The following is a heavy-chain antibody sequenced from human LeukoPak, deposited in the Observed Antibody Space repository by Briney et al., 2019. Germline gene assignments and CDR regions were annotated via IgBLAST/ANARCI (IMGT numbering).Heavy chain of an antibody. CDR1: GFTFSTYA. CDR3: AKGLRGNYDY. D-gene: IGHD1-26*01. Sequence: PGGSLRLSCAASGFTFSTYAMSWVRQAPGKGLEWVSSITDSGIGTYYADSVKGRFTISRDNSKNTLYLQMSSLRAEDTAVYYCAKGLRGNYDYWGQGTLVTVSS. CDR2: ITDSGIGT. V-gene: IGHV3-23*01. J-gene: IGHJ4*02.